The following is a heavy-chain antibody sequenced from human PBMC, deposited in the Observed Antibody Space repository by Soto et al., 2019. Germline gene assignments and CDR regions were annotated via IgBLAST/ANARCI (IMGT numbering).Heavy chain of an antibody. CDR3: AXAYGGRSLY. Sequence: QITLKESGPTLVKPTQTLTLTCTFSGFSLSTNRVGVGWXRQPPGKALEWLAVIYWDDAKTYRPSLKSRLTIXXXXXXXXXXXXXXNXXXXXTXTXYCAXAYGGRSLYWGQGTLVTVSS. J-gene: IGHJ4*02. V-gene: IGHV2-5*02. D-gene: IGHD1-26*01. CDR2: IYWDDAK. CDR1: GFSLSTNRVG.